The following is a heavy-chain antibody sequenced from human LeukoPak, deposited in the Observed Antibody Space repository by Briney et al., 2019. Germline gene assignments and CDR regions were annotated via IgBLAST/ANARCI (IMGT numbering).Heavy chain of an antibody. CDR2: IYTSGST. D-gene: IGHD6-13*01. Sequence: PSQTLSLTCTVSGGSISSGSYYWSWIRQPAGKGLEWIGRIYTSGSTNYNPSLKSRVTISVDKSKNQFSLKLSSVTAADTAVYYCARVPEHGIAAEEIDYWGQGTLVTVSS. CDR3: ARVPEHGIAAEEIDY. J-gene: IGHJ4*02. CDR1: GGSISSGSYY. V-gene: IGHV4-61*02.